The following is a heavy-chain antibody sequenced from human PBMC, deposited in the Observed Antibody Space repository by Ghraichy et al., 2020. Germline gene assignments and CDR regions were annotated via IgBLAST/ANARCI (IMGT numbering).Heavy chain of an antibody. CDR2: ISSSSSYI. V-gene: IGHV3-21*01. CDR1: GFTFSSYS. J-gene: IGHJ6*02. D-gene: IGHD2-15*01. CDR3: ARVSVVVVAANYGMDV. Sequence: GGSLRLSCAASGFTFSSYSMNWVRQAPGKGLEWVSSISSSSSYIYYADSVKGRFTISRDNAKNSLYLQMNSLRAEDTAVYYCARVSVVVVAANYGMDVWGQGTTVTVSS.